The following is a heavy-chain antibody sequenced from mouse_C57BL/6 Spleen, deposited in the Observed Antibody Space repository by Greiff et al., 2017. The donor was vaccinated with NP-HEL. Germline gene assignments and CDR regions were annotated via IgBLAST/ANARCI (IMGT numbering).Heavy chain of an antibody. V-gene: IGHV1-15*01. CDR1: GYTFTDYE. CDR3: TGWLLGAWFAY. J-gene: IGHJ3*01. D-gene: IGHD2-3*01. Sequence: QVQLQQSGAELVRPGASVTLSCKASGYTFTDYEMHWVKQTPVHGLEWIGAIDPETGGTAYNQKFKGKAILTADKSSSTAYMELRSLTSEDSAVYYCTGWLLGAWFAYWGQGTLVTVSA. CDR2: IDPETGGT.